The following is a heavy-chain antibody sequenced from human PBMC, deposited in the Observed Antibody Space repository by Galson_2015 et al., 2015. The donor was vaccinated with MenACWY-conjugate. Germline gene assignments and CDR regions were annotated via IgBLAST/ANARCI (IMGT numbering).Heavy chain of an antibody. CDR2: IKKDGSEK. CDR1: GFTFSTHA. CDR3: ARGHYGMDV. J-gene: IGHJ6*02. V-gene: IGHV3-7*03. Sequence: SLRLSCAASGFTFSTHAMSWVRQAPGKGLEWVASIKKDGSEKYYVDSVKGRFTISRDNTKNSMYLEMNSLRAEDTAVYYCARGHYGMDVWGQGTTVTASS.